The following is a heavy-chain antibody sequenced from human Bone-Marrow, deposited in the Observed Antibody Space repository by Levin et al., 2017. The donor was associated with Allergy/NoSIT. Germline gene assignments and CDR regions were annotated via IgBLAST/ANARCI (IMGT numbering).Heavy chain of an antibody. V-gene: IGHV4-30-2*01. CDR2: MYHSGTT. CDR1: GGPISGGGYS. D-gene: IGHD3-10*01. CDR3: ARVSGATVFDY. Sequence: PSETLSLTCAVSGGPISGGGYSWSWIRQPPGTGLEWIGYMYHSGTTHYNPSLKSRATISVDKTTNQFSLNVTSATAADTAIYYCARVSGATVFDYWGQGILVTVSS. J-gene: IGHJ4*02.